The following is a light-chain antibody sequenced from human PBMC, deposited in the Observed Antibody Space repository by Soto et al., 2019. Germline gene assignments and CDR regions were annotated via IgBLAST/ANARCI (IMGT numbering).Light chain of an antibody. V-gene: IGLV2-14*01. CDR2: DVS. CDR1: SDDVGGHNY. Sequence: QSALTQPASVSGSPGQSITISCTGTSDDVGGHNYVSWYQQHPGKAPKLIIYDVSNRPSGVSNRFSGSKSGNTASLTISGLQAEDEADYYCSSYASSGTVVFGGGTKVTVL. CDR3: SSYASSGTVV. J-gene: IGLJ2*01.